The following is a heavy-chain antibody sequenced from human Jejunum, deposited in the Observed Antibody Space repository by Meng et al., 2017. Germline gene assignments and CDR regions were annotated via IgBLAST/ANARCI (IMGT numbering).Heavy chain of an antibody. D-gene: IGHD2-15*01. Sequence: EVQLVESGGGLVQPGGSLRLSCAASGLTFSVYWMHWVRQTPGKGLEWVARISADGNREDYADAVRARFTISRDNSKNTLHLHMDSLRADDTSIYYCARGCSGGGCYEFFEYWGQGTLVTVSS. J-gene: IGHJ4*02. CDR3: ARGCSGGGCYEFFEY. CDR2: ISADGNRE. CDR1: GLTFSVYW. V-gene: IGHV3-74*01.